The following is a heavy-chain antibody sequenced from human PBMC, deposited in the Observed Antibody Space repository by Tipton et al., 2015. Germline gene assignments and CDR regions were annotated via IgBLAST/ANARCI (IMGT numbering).Heavy chain of an antibody. D-gene: IGHD6-6*01. V-gene: IGHV3-9*01. CDR2: INWYTDDT. CDR3: ARDQGSSSSRPP. CDR1: GFTFGDFA. Sequence: SLRLSCAASGFTFGDFAMHWVRQAPGKGLEWVSGINWYTDDTRYADSVKGRFTISRDNAKDSLYLQMNSLRAEDTAVYYCARDQGSSSSRPPWGQGTLATVSS. J-gene: IGHJ5*02.